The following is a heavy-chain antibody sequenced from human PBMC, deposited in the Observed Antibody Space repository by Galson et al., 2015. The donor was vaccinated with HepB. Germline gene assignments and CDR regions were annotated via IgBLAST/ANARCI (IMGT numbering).Heavy chain of an antibody. CDR3: ARMAISPDGDAFDI. V-gene: IGHV1-69*13. D-gene: IGHD3-9*01. CDR1: GGTFSSYA. Sequence: SVKVSCKASGGTFSSYAISWVRQAPGQGLEWMGGIIPIFGTANYAQKFQGRVTITADESTSTAYMELSSLRSEDTAVYYCARMAISPDGDAFDIWGQGTMVTVSS. CDR2: IIPIFGTA. J-gene: IGHJ3*02.